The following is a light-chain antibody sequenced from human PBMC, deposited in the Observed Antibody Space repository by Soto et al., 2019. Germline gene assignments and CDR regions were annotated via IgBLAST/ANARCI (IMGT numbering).Light chain of an antibody. CDR3: KQCNYYWT. V-gene: IGKV1-5*01. Sequence: DIQMTQSPSTLSASVGDRVTITCRASQSISSWLAWYQQKPGKAPKLLIYDASSLESGVPSRFSGSGSGTEVTLTIISLQPDDFATYYCKQCNYYWTFGQGTKVEIK. J-gene: IGKJ1*01. CDR2: DAS. CDR1: QSISSW.